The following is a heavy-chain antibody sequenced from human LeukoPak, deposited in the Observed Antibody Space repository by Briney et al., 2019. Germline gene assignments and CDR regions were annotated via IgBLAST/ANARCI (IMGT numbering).Heavy chain of an antibody. CDR2: ISAYNGST. CDR1: GYTFTSYG. Sequence: AAVKVSCKASGYTFTSYGISWVRQAPGQGLEWMGLISAYNGSTNYAQKLQGRVTMTTDTSTSTAYMELRSLRSDDTAVYYCARFGGKRGYYYFMDVWGKGTTVTVSS. D-gene: IGHD3-10*01. CDR3: ARFGGKRGYYYFMDV. V-gene: IGHV1-18*01. J-gene: IGHJ6*03.